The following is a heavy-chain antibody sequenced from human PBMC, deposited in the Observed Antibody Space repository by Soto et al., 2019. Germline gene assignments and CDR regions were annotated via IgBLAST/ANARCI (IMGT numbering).Heavy chain of an antibody. V-gene: IGHV4-59*01. CDR2: IHYSGST. J-gene: IGHJ4*01. CDR3: VRTIVVGYYFDS. Sequence: SETRSLTCTVSGSSISGFHWSWIRQTPGKALEWIGYIHYSGSTNYNPSLRSRVTMSLDTSKDQYSLSLSSVTAADTAMYYCVRTIVVGYYFDSWGHGNLVTVSS. D-gene: IGHD3-22*01. CDR1: GSSISGFH.